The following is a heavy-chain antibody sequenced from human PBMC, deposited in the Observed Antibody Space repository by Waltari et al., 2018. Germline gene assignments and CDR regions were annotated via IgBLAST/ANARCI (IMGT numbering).Heavy chain of an antibody. CDR3: AAAAHYYGMDV. Sequence: EVQLVESGGGLVRPGGSLRLSCAASGSTFSTAWMSWVRQAPGKGLEWVGRIKSKTDGGTTDYAAPVKGRFTISRDDSKNTLYLQMNSLKTEDTAVYNCAAAAHYYGMDVWGQGTTVTVSS. CDR2: IKSKTDGGTT. CDR1: GSTFSTAW. D-gene: IGHD6-25*01. V-gene: IGHV3-15*01. J-gene: IGHJ6*02.